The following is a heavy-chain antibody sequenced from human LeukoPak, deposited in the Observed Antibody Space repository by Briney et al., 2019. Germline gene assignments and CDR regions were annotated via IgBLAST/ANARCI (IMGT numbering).Heavy chain of an antibody. CDR1: GGSISSYY. CDR2: IYYSGST. D-gene: IGHD6-6*01. J-gene: IGHJ4*02. V-gene: IGHV4-59*12. CDR3: ARDQGVAAGPNFDY. Sequence: SETLSLTCTVSGGSISSYYWSWIRQPPGKGLEWIGYIYYSGSTNYNPSLKSRVTISVDTSKNQFSLKLSSVTAADTAVYYCARDQGVAAGPNFDYWGQGTLVTVSS.